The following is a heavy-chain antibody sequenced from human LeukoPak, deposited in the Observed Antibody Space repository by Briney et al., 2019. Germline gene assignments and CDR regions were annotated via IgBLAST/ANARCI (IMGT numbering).Heavy chain of an antibody. CDR1: GFTFSSYA. CDR3: AKDRGYYYGSSGFYSN. D-gene: IGHD3-22*01. CDR2: ISGSGADT. V-gene: IGHV3-23*01. Sequence: GGSLRLSCAASGFTFSSYAMSWVRQAPGKGLEWVSIISGSGADTYYADSVKGRFTISRDNSKNTLYVQMNSLRAEDTAVYYCAKDRGYYYGSSGFYSNWGQGTLVTVSS. J-gene: IGHJ4*02.